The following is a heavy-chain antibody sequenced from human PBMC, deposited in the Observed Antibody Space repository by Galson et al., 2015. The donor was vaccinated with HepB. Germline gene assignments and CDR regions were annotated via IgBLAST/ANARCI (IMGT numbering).Heavy chain of an antibody. CDR2: ISGSGGST. V-gene: IGHV3-23*01. CDR1: GFTFSSYA. Sequence: SLRLSCAASGFTFSSYAMSWVRQAPGKGLEWVSAISGSGGSTYYADSVKGRFTISRDNSKNTLYLQMNSLRAEDTAVYYCAKSCSGGSCYPYYFDYWGQGTLVTASS. D-gene: IGHD2-15*01. J-gene: IGHJ4*02. CDR3: AKSCSGGSCYPYYFDY.